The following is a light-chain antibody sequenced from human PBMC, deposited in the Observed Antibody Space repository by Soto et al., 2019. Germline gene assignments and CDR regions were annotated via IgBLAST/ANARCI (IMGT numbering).Light chain of an antibody. CDR2: DTS. Sequence: EIVLTQSPATLSFSPGERATLPCWASQSVTSYLAWYQQKPGQAPRLLIYDTSNRATGIPDRFSGSGSGTDFTLTISRLEPEDFAVYYCQQYGSSITFGQGTRLEIK. V-gene: IGKV3-20*01. J-gene: IGKJ5*01. CDR1: QSVTSY. CDR3: QQYGSSIT.